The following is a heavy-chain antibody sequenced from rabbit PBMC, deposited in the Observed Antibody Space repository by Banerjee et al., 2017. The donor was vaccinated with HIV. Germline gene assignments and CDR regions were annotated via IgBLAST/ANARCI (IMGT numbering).Heavy chain of an antibody. Sequence: QSLEESGGDLVKPGASLTLTCKASGFDFSSNAMCWVRQAPGKGPEWIACIDAGSSGSTNYASWAKGRFTISKTSSTTVTLQMTSLTAADTATYFCARDHPYAAYGGHGYADLWGPGTLVTVS. CDR3: ARDHPYAAYGGHGYADL. V-gene: IGHV1S40*01. J-gene: IGHJ6*01. CDR2: IDAGSSGST. CDR1: GFDFSSNA. D-gene: IGHD6-1*01.